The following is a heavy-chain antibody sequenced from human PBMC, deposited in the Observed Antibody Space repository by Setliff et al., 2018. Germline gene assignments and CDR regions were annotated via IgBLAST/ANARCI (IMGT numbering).Heavy chain of an antibody. CDR3: ASVRNLELFDY. Sequence: SETLSLTCAVSGYSISSGYYWGWIRQPPGKGLEWIGSIYHSGSTYYNPSLKSRVTISVDTSKNQFSLKLSSVTAADTAVYYCASVRNLELFDYWGQGTLVTVSS. CDR2: IYHSGST. V-gene: IGHV4-38-2*01. CDR1: GYSISSGYY. D-gene: IGHD1-7*01. J-gene: IGHJ4*02.